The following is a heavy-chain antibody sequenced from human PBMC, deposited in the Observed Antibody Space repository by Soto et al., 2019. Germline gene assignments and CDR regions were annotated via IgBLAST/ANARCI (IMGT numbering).Heavy chain of an antibody. CDR3: AKGGHLSYFDY. J-gene: IGHJ4*02. V-gene: IGHV3-23*01. CDR1: GLTFRSYA. Sequence: EVQLSESGGGLVQPGGSLRLSCAASGLTFRSYAMTWVRQAPGKGPEWVSTVSGNGDETFYADSVKGRFTISRDNSKDTVYLLMNSLTVEDTAVYYCAKGGHLSYFDYWGQGTLVTVSS. CDR2: VSGNGDET.